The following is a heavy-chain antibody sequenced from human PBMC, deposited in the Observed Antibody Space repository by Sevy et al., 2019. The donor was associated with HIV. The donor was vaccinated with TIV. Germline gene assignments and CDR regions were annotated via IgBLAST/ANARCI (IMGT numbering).Heavy chain of an antibody. Sequence: ASVKVSCRASGYIFPNYGVSWVRQAPGQGLEWMGWISGYNGNTKYAQELQGRVTMTRDTSTTTAHMELRSLRSDDTAIYYCARSHDISGYYSEYHYYYGMDVWGQGTTVTVSS. D-gene: IGHD3-22*01. V-gene: IGHV1-18*01. CDR3: ARSHDISGYYSEYHYYYGMDV. CDR2: ISGYNGNT. J-gene: IGHJ6*02. CDR1: GYIFPNYG.